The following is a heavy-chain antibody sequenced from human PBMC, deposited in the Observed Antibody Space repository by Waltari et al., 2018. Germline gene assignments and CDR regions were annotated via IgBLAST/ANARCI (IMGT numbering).Heavy chain of an antibody. V-gene: IGHV3-74*01. CDR2: ISSDGSST. CDR3: ARDGYSYGLGTFDI. D-gene: IGHD5-18*01. Sequence: EVQLVESGGGLVQPGGSLRLSCAASGFTFSYYWMHGVSQAPGKGLVWVSRISSDGSSTSYADSVKGRFTISRDNAKNTLYLQMNSLRAEDTAVYYCARDGYSYGLGTFDIWGQGTMVTVSS. J-gene: IGHJ3*02. CDR1: GFTFSYYW.